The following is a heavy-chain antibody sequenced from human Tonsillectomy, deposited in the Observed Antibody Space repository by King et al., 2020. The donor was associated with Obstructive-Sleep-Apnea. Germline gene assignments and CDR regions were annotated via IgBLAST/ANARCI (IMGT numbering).Heavy chain of an antibody. CDR2: MSSSSSAI. J-gene: IGHJ4*02. CDR3: ARGSRITMVRGVIDY. CDR1: GLTFSSYI. D-gene: IGHD3-10*01. V-gene: IGHV3-48*04. Sequence: VQLVQSGGGLVQPGGSLRLSCGAYGLTFSSYIMNGVLQAPGKGLEWVSYMSSSSSAIYYADSVKGRFTISRDNAKNSLDLQMNSLRAEDTAVYYCARGSRITMVRGVIDYWGQGTLVTVSS.